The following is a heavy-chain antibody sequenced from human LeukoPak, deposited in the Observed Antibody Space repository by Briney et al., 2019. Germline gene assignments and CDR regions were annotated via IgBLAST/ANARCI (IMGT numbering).Heavy chain of an antibody. CDR3: ARARRSTFGLGNWFDP. Sequence: SGTLSLTCTVSGYSISSGYYWGWIRQPPGKGLEWIGSIYHSGSTYYNPSLKSRVTISVDTSKNQFSLKLSSVTAADTAVHYCARARRSTFGLGNWFDPWGQGTLVTVSS. J-gene: IGHJ5*02. CDR2: IYHSGST. CDR1: GYSISSGYY. D-gene: IGHD3-10*02. V-gene: IGHV4-38-2*02.